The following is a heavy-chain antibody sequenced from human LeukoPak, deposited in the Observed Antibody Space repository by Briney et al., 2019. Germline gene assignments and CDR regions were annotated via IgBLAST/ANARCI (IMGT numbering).Heavy chain of an antibody. J-gene: IGHJ4*02. CDR3: VRDPSNSGWAFDY. D-gene: IGHD6-19*01. CDR1: GFTFSTYA. V-gene: IGHV3-33*01. CDR2: IWYNGKNK. Sequence: GRSLRLSCAASGFTFSTYAMHWVRQAPGKGLEWVAMIWYNGKNKHYADSVKGRFTISRDNSKNTLDLQMNSLRADDTAVYYCVRDPSNSGWAFDYWGQGTLVTVSS.